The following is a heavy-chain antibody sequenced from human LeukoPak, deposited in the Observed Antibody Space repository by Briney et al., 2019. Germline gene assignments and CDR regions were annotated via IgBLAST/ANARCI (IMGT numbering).Heavy chain of an antibody. D-gene: IGHD2-2*01. CDR1: GYTFTNYY. CDR3: ARGLPATFDY. CDR2: INPGGTT. V-gene: IGHV1-46*03. Sequence: ASVKVSCKASGYTFTNYYIYWVRQAPGQGLEWMGLINPGGTTNYAQKFQGRVTMTKDTSTNTVYMELNSLRSEDTAVYYCARGLPATFDYWGQGTLVTVSS. J-gene: IGHJ4*02.